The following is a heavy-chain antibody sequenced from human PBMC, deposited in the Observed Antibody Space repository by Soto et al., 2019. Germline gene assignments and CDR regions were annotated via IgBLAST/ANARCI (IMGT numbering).Heavy chain of an antibody. CDR1: GDSVSSNSAA. Sequence: QVQLQQSGPGLVKPSQTLSLTCAISGDSVSSNSAAWNWIRQTPSRGLEWLGRTYYRSEWYSDYAVAVKSRITINPDPANNQVSLQLNSVTPEDTAVYYCARDQGASNSLGQGTLVTVSS. D-gene: IGHD3-16*01. J-gene: IGHJ4*02. CDR3: ARDQGASNS. V-gene: IGHV6-1*01. CDR2: TYYRSEWYS.